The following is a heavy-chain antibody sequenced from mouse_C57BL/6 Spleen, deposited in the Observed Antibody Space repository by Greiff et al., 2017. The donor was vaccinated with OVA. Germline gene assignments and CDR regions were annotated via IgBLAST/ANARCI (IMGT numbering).Heavy chain of an antibody. J-gene: IGHJ4*01. CDR1: GYTFTSYW. V-gene: IGHV1-50*01. Sequence: QVQLQQSGAELVKPGASVKLSCKASGYTFTSYWMQWVKQRPGQGLEWIGEIDPSDSYTNYNQKFKGKATLTVDTSSSTAYMQLSSLTSEDSAVYYCARVGGAMDYWGQGTSVTVSS. CDR3: ARVGGAMDY. CDR2: IDPSDSYT. D-gene: IGHD3-1*01.